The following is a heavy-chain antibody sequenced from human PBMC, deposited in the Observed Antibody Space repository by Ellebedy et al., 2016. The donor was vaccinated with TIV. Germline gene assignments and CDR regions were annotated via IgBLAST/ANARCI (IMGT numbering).Heavy chain of an antibody. J-gene: IGHJ4*02. CDR2: ISSDGSST. CDR1: GFTFSNHW. D-gene: IGHD6-13*01. CDR3: ARLGVIAAAGASDY. V-gene: IGHV3-74*01. Sequence: PGGSLRLSCAASGFTFSNHWMHWVRQVPGKGLVWVSRISSDGSSTNYADSVKGRFTTSRDNAENSLYLQMNSLRAEETAVYYCARLGVIAAAGASDYWGQGTLVIVSS.